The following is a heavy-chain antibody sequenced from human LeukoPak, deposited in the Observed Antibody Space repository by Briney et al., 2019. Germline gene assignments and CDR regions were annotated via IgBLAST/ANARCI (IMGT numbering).Heavy chain of an antibody. J-gene: IGHJ6*03. CDR3: ARPLGDFWGDYMDV. CDR1: GFTFDDYA. V-gene: IGHV3-9*01. D-gene: IGHD3-3*01. Sequence: GGSLRLSCAASGFTFDDYAMHWVRQAPGKGLEWVSGISWNSGSIGCADSVKGRFTISRDNAKNSLYLQMNSLRAEDTAVYYCARPLGDFWGDYMDVWGKGTTVTVSS. CDR2: ISWNSGSI.